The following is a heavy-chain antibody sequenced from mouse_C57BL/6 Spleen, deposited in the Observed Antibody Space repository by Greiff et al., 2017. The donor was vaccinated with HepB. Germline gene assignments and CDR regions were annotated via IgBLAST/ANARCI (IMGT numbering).Heavy chain of an antibody. CDR1: GYTFTDYY. Sequence: EVQLQQSGPELVKPGASVKISCKASGYTFTDYYMNWVKQSHGKSLEWIGDINPNNGGTSYNQKFKGKATLTVDKSSSTAYMELRSLTSEDSAVYYCARGPQLTFYAMDDWGQGTSVTVSS. CDR3: ARGPQLTFYAMDD. J-gene: IGHJ4*01. V-gene: IGHV1-26*01. CDR2: INPNNGGT. D-gene: IGHD6-1*01.